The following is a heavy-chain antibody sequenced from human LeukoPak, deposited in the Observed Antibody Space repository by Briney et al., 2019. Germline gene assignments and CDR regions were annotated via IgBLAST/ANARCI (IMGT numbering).Heavy chain of an antibody. CDR2: IIPIFGTA. V-gene: IGHV1-69*13. CDR3: ASITYYDSSGSFGGLDY. Sequence: ASVKVSCKASGGTFSSYAISWVRQAPGQGLEWMGGIIPIFGTADYAQKFQGRVTITADESTSTAYMELSSLRSEDTAVYYCASITYYDSSGSFGGLDYWGQGTLVTVSS. CDR1: GGTFSSYA. J-gene: IGHJ4*02. D-gene: IGHD3-22*01.